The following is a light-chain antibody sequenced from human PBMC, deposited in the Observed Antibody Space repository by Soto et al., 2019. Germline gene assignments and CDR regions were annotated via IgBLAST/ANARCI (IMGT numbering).Light chain of an antibody. Sequence: ETMISQSPSTLSVPPAHRAILSCRAIQSVSSNLAWYQQKPGQAPRLLIFGASTRATGIPARFSGSGSGTEFTLTISSLQSEDFAVYYCQQYNNWPPSITFGQGTRLEIK. V-gene: IGKV3-15*01. CDR1: QSVSSN. CDR2: GAS. CDR3: QQYNNWPPSIT. J-gene: IGKJ5*01.